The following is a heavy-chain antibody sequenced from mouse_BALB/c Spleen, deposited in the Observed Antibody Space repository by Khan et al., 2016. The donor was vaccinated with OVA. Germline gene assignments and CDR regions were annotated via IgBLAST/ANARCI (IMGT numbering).Heavy chain of an antibody. D-gene: IGHD2-4*01. V-gene: IGHV1S56*01. J-gene: IGHJ4*01. Sequence: QVQLQQPGPELVKPGTLVKISCKASGYTFTAYDINWVKQRPGQGLEWIGWIYPGDGSTKYNENFKGTAPLTADTSSNTAYMQRSSLSSEKSAVYFCAREGLRGVGLDYWGQGTSVSVSS. CDR3: AREGLRGVGLDY. CDR1: GYTFTAYD. CDR2: IYPGDGST.